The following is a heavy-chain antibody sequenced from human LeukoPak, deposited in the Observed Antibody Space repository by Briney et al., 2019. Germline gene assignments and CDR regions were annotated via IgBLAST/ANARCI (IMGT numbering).Heavy chain of an antibody. Sequence: GASVKVSCKAPGDTFTAYYMHWVRQAPGQGLEWMGRINPNNGGTNYAQKFQGRVTMTRDTSISTAYMDLSRLRSDDTAVYYCARDNYDILTGYHDFNYWGQGTLVTVSS. CDR3: ARDNYDILTGYHDFNY. CDR2: INPNNGGT. V-gene: IGHV1-2*06. J-gene: IGHJ4*02. CDR1: GDTFTAYY. D-gene: IGHD3-9*01.